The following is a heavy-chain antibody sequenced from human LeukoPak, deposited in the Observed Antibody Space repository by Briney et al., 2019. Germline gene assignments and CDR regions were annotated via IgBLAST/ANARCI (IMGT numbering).Heavy chain of an antibody. CDR2: IYYSGCT. CDR1: GGSISSYY. Sequence: SETLSLTCTVSGGSISSYYWSWIRQPPGKGLEWIGYIYYSGCTNYNPSLKSRVTISVDTSKNQFSLKLSSVTAADTAVYYCARAPIAAGGTENFDYWGQGTLVTVSS. J-gene: IGHJ4*02. CDR3: ARAPIAAGGTENFDY. V-gene: IGHV4-59*01. D-gene: IGHD6-13*01.